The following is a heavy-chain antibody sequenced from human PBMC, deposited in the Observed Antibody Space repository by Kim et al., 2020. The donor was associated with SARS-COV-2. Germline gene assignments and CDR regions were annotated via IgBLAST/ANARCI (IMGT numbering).Heavy chain of an antibody. D-gene: IGHD4-17*01. Sequence: HYPGSVNSRFTISRDNSKNTLYLQMNSLRAEDTAVYYCAKPDYGDPYFDYWGQGTLVTVSS. J-gene: IGHJ4*02. V-gene: IGHV3-30-3*02. CDR3: AKPDYGDPYFDY.